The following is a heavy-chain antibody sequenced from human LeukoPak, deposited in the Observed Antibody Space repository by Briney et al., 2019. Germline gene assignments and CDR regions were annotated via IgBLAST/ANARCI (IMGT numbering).Heavy chain of an antibody. V-gene: IGHV3-30-3*02. J-gene: IGHJ4*02. D-gene: IGHD1-26*01. CDR1: GFTFSSYA. CDR3: AKMGGKGATEVDY. CDR2: ISYDGSNK. Sequence: GGSLRLSCAASGFTFSSYAMHWVRQAPGKGLEWVAVISYDGSNKYYADSVKGRFTISRDNSKNTLYLQMNSLRAEDTAVYYCAKMGGKGATEVDYWGQGTLVTVSS.